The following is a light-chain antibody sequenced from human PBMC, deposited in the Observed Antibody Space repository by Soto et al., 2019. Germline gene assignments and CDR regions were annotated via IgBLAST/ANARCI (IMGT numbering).Light chain of an antibody. V-gene: IGKV3-15*01. CDR1: QSVSSN. Sequence: EIVMTQSPATLSVSPGERATLSCRASQSVSSNLAWYQQKPGQAPRLLIYGASTRATGIPARFSGGGSGTEFTLTISGLQSEDFAIYYCKQYVTWPLTFGGGTKVDIK. CDR2: GAS. CDR3: KQYVTWPLT. J-gene: IGKJ4*01.